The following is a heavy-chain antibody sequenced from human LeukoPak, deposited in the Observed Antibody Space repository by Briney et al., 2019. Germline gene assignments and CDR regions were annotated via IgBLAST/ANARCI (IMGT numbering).Heavy chain of an antibody. Sequence: ASVKVSCKASGGTFSSYAISWVRQAPGQGLEWMGGIIPIFGTANYAQKFQGRVTITRDTSASTAYMELSSLRSEDTAVYYCARSRIRVPFDAFDIWGQGTMVTVSS. D-gene: IGHD3-3*02. V-gene: IGHV1-69*05. J-gene: IGHJ3*02. CDR3: ARSRIRVPFDAFDI. CDR1: GGTFSSYA. CDR2: IIPIFGTA.